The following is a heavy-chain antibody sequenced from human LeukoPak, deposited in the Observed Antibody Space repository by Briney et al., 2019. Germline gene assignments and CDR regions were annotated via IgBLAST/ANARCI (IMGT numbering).Heavy chain of an antibody. D-gene: IGHD5-12*01. Sequence: PGGSLRLSCAASGFTFSNAWMSWVRQAPGKGLEWVSYISSSGSTIYYADSVKGRFTISRDNAKNSLYLQMNSLRAEDTAVYYCARRRIGYSGYVGDYWGQGTLVTVSS. CDR3: ARRRIGYSGYVGDY. J-gene: IGHJ4*02. CDR1: GFTFSNAW. CDR2: ISSSGSTI. V-gene: IGHV3-11*01.